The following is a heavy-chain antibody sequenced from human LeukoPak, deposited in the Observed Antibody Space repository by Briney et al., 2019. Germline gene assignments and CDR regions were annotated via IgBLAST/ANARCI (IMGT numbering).Heavy chain of an antibody. CDR1: GYTFTSYG. J-gene: IGHJ5*02. CDR2: ISGYNGST. Sequence: ASVKVSCKASGYTFTSYGISWVRQAPGQGLEWMGWISGYNGSTNYAQKFQGRVTMTTDTSTNTAYMELRSLRSDDTAVYYCTREATGYSWFDPWGQGTLVTVSS. D-gene: IGHD3-9*01. CDR3: TREATGYSWFDP. V-gene: IGHV1-18*01.